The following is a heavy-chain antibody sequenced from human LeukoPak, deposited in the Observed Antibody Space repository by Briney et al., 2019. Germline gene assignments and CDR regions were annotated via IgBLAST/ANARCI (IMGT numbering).Heavy chain of an antibody. J-gene: IGHJ1*01. CDR1: GFTFNNYW. CDR2: ISGSGGST. CDR3: AKDDNTMINQYFQH. D-gene: IGHD3-22*01. Sequence: PGGSLILSCAASGFTFNNYWMSWVRQAPGKGLEWVSAISGSGGSTYYADSVKGRFTISRDNSKNTLYLQMNNLRAEDTAVYYCAKDDNTMINQYFQHWGQGTLVTVSS. V-gene: IGHV3-23*01.